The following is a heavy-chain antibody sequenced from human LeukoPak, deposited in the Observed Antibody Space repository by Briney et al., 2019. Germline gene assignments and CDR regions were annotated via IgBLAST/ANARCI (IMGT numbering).Heavy chain of an antibody. J-gene: IGHJ4*02. CDR1: GFTFSAYW. CDR3: ARHGRSCFDY. Sequence: GGSLRLSCAASGFTFSAYWMGWVRQAPGKGLGWVANINQDGSGIYYVASVKGRFTISRDNAKSSLYLQMNSLRAEDTAVYYYARHGRSCFDYWGQGTLVTVSS. V-gene: IGHV3-7*05. CDR2: INQDGSGI.